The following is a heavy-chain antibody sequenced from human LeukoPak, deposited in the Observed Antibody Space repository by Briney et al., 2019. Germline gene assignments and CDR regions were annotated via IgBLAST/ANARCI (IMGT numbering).Heavy chain of an antibody. CDR3: ATELPSSIIVVVPAAGKSGFDP. D-gene: IGHD2-2*01. Sequence: ASVKVSCKVSGYTLTELSMHWVRQAPGKGLEWMGGFDPEDGETIYAQKFQGRVTMTEDTSTDTAYMELSSLRSEDTAVYYCATELPSSIIVVVPAAGKSGFDPWGQGTLVTVSS. V-gene: IGHV1-24*01. J-gene: IGHJ5*02. CDR1: GYTLTELS. CDR2: FDPEDGET.